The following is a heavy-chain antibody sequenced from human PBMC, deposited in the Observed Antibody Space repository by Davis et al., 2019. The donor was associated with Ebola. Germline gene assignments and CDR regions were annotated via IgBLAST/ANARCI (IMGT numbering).Heavy chain of an antibody. CDR1: GGTFSSYA. J-gene: IGHJ5*02. V-gene: IGHV1-69*06. CDR2: IIPIFGTA. CDR3: ARGRNWFDP. Sequence: AASVKVSCKASGGTFSSYAISWVRQAPGQGLEWMGGIIPIFGTANYAQKFQGRVTITADKSTSTVYMELSSLRSEDTAVYYCARGRNWFDPWGQGTLVTVSS.